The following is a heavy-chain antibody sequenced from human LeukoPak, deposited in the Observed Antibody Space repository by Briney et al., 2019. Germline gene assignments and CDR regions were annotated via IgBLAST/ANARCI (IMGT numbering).Heavy chain of an antibody. D-gene: IGHD3-3*01. CDR1: GFTFSNAW. CDR2: IKSRTDGGTT. V-gene: IGHV3-15*01. J-gene: IGHJ6*03. CDR3: TTDRGYDFWSGYYMDV. Sequence: GGSLRLSCAASGFTFSNAWMSWVRRAPGKGLEWVGRIKSRTDGGTTDYAAPVKGRFTISRDASKNTLYLRMNSLKTEDTAVYYCTTDRGYDFWSGYYMDVWGKGTTVTVSS.